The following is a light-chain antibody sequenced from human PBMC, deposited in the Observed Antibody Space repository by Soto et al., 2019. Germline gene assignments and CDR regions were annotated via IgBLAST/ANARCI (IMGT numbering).Light chain of an antibody. CDR1: QSLVNSDGDTY. V-gene: IGKV2-30*01. CDR3: MQGTYWPT. Sequence: VLMTQSPLSLPVTLGQPASISCTCSQSLVNSDGDTYLSWFQQRPDQSPRRLIYKVSKRDSGVPDRFSGRAAGTDFPLKIGRVEAEDVGVYYCMQGTYWPTFGQGTKLEIK. J-gene: IGKJ2*01. CDR2: KVS.